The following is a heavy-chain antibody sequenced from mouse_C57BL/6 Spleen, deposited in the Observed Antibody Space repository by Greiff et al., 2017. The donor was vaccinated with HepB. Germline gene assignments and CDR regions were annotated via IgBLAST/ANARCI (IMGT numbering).Heavy chain of an antibody. CDR2: IDPSDSYT. CDR1: GYTFTSYW. J-gene: IGHJ2*01. V-gene: IGHV1-59*01. D-gene: IGHD3-2*02. Sequence: QVQLQQPGAELVRPGTSVKLSCKASGYTFTSYWMHWVKQRPGQGLEWIGVIDPSDSYTNYNQKFKGKATLTVDTSSSTAYMQLSSLTSEDSAVYYCARGGAGSSGYTYWGQGTTLTVSS. CDR3: ARGGAGSSGYTY.